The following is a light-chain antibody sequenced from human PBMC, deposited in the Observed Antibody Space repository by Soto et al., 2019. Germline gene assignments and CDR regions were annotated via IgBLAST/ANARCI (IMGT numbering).Light chain of an antibody. Sequence: EIVLTQSPGTLSLSPGERATLSCRASQTISNAYLAWYQQKPGQAPRLLIYGVSSRATGIPDRFSGSGSGTDFTLTISRLEPEDFAVYYCQQHGISHITFGQGTRLEI. J-gene: IGKJ5*01. CDR2: GVS. CDR3: QQHGISHIT. V-gene: IGKV3-20*01. CDR1: QTISNAY.